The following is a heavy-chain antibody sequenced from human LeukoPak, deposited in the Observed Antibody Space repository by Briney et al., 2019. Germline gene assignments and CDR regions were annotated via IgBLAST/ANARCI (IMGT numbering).Heavy chain of an antibody. CDR3: AKVSDSSGSFDY. D-gene: IGHD3-22*01. V-gene: IGHV3-9*01. J-gene: IGHJ4*02. Sequence: VSGISWNSGSIGYADSVKGRFTISRDNAKNSLYLQMNSLTAEDTALYYCAKVSDSSGSFDYWGQGTLVTVSS. CDR2: ISWNSGSI.